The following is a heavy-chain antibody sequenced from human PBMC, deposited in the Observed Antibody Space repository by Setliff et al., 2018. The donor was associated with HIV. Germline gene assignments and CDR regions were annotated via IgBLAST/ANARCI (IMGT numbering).Heavy chain of an antibody. CDR3: ARGLIAATGTWFDP. Sequence: SETLSLTCSVAGGSISSYYWSWIRQPPGKGLECIGYIYSSGSTNYNPSLKSRVTISVDKSKNQFSLKLSSVTAADTAVYYCARGLIAATGTWFDPWGQGTLVTVSS. CDR1: GGSISSYY. V-gene: IGHV4-4*08. CDR2: IYSSGST. D-gene: IGHD6-13*01. J-gene: IGHJ5*02.